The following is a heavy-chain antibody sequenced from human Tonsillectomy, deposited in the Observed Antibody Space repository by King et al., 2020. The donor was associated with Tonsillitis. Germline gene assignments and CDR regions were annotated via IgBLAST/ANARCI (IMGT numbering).Heavy chain of an antibody. CDR1: GYTFTNYG. Sequence: QLVQSGAEVKKPGASVKVSCKASGYTFTNYGISWVRQAPGQGLVWMGWISAYNGNTKYAQKLQGRVTMTTDTSKTTAYMELRSLRSEDTAVYYCARDYGGNSVYWGQGTLVIVSS. CDR2: ISAYNGNT. CDR3: ARDYGGNSVY. V-gene: IGHV1-18*01. J-gene: IGHJ4*02. D-gene: IGHD4-23*01.